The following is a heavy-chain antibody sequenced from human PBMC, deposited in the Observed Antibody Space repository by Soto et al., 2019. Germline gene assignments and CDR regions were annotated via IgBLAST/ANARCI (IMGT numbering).Heavy chain of an antibody. CDR1: GFTFSNYV. J-gene: IGHJ6*02. CDR3: ARDRGAAAGTRYYYGMDV. D-gene: IGHD6-13*01. Sequence: GGSLRLSCAASGFTFSNYVMTWVRQPPGKGLEWISAMDMNSRGGDTYYADSVKGRFTISRDDSRNTLYLQMNSLRAEDTAVYYCARDRGAAAGTRYYYGMDVWGQGTTVTVSS. CDR2: MDMNSRGGDT. V-gene: IGHV3-23*01.